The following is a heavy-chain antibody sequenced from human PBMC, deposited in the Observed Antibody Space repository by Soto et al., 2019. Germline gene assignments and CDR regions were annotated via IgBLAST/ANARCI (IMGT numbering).Heavy chain of an antibody. D-gene: IGHD6-19*01. V-gene: IGHV3-11*01. CDR1: GFTFSDYY. CDR3: ARVAARVKS. CDR2: ISSSGTTI. J-gene: IGHJ5*02. Sequence: QVQLVESGGGLVKPGGSLTLSWAASGFTFSDYYMSWIRQAPGKGLEWVSYISSSGTTIYYADSVKSRFTLSTDNAKKPLYLQMNSRRAEDTAMYDCARVAARVKSWGPATLVSVSS.